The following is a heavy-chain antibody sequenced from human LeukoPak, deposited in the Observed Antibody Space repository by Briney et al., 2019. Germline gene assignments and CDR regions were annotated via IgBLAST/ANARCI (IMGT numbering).Heavy chain of an antibody. CDR2: INPNSGGT. CDR3: ARGRELVVDAFDI. D-gene: IGHD1-26*01. V-gene: IGHV1-2*02. CDR1: GYTFTGYY. Sequence: GSVKVSCKASGYTFTGYYMHWVRQAPGQGLEWMGWINPNSGGTNYAQKFQGRVTMTRDTSISTAYMELSRLRSDDTAVYYCARGRELVVDAFDIWGQGTMVTVSS. J-gene: IGHJ3*02.